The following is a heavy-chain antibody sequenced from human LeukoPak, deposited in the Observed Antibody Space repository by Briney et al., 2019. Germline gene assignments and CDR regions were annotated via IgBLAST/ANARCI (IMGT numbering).Heavy chain of an antibody. CDR1: GFTFSSYS. CDR2: ISSSSSYI. D-gene: IGHD4-23*01. J-gene: IGHJ4*02. CDR3: ARDSPQPVGGSQNDY. Sequence: GGSLRLSCAASGFTFSSYSMNWVRRAPGKGLEWVSSISSSSSYIYYADSVKGRFTISRDNAKNSLYLQMNSLRAEGTAVYYCARDSPQPVGGSQNDYWGQGTLVTVSS. V-gene: IGHV3-21*01.